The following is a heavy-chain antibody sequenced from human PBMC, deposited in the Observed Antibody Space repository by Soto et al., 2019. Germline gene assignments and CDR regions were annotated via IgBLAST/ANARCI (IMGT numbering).Heavy chain of an antibody. CDR2: IYYSGST. CDR1: GGSISSGGYF. Sequence: QVQLQESGPGLVKPSQTLSLTCAVSGGSISSGGYFWSWIRQHPGKGLEWIGYIYYSGSTSYNPSLKSRVTISVDTSKNQFSLNLSSETAADTAVYYCARSYNLYGMDVWGQGTTVTVSS. J-gene: IGHJ6*02. V-gene: IGHV4-31*11. D-gene: IGHD3-10*01. CDR3: ARSYNLYGMDV.